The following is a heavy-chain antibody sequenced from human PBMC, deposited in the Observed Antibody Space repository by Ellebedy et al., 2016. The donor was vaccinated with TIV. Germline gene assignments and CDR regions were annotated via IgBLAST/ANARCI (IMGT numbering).Heavy chain of an antibody. J-gene: IGHJ6*02. D-gene: IGHD5-18*01. CDR3: ARGKQLWLPYNDMDV. CDR2: ISYDGGNK. CDR1: GFTFSSYG. Sequence: PGGSLRLSCAASGFTFSSYGMYWVRQAPGKGLEWVSFISYDGGNKFYKDSVKGRFTISRDDSKNTLYLQMNSLRGEDTAVYYCARGKQLWLPYNDMDVWGQGTTVTVSS. V-gene: IGHV3-30*03.